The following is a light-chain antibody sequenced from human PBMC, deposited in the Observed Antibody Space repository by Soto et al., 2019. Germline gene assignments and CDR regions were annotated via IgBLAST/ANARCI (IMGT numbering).Light chain of an antibody. V-gene: IGLV1-40*01. CDR3: QSFDSSLSALYV. Sequence: QSVLTQPPSVSGALGQRVTISCIGATSDVHWYQHLPGTAPKLLIYGNNNRPSGVPDRFSGSKSGTSASLAITGLQAEDEADYYCQSFDSSLSALYVFGTGTKLTVL. CDR2: GNN. CDR1: GATSD. J-gene: IGLJ1*01.